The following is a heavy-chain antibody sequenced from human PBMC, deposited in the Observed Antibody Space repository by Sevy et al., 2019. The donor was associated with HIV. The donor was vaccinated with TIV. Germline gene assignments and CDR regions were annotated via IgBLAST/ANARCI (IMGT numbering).Heavy chain of an antibody. V-gene: IGHV3-11*06. CDR2: ISSSSSYT. D-gene: IGHD3-22*01. J-gene: IGHJ4*02. CDR3: ARDIGYYDSSGYGDY. Sequence: GGSLRLSCAASGFTFSDYYMSWIRQAPGKGLEWVSYISSSSSYTNYADSVKGRFTISRDNAKNSLYLQMNSPRAEDTAVYYCARDIGYYDSSGYGDYWGQGTLVTVSS. CDR1: GFTFSDYY.